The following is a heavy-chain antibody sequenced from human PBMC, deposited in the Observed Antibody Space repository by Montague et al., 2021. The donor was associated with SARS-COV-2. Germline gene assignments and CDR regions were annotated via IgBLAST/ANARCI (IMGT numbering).Heavy chain of an antibody. V-gene: IGHV4-39*01. D-gene: IGHD3-22*01. Sequence: SETLSLTCTVSGGSISSSSYYWGWIRQPPGKGLEWIGSIYYSGSTYYNPSLKSRVTISVDTSKNQFSLKLSPVTAADTAVYYCARQPLTTMTLVVITQPRRYFDLWGRGTLVTVSS. CDR2: IYYSGST. J-gene: IGHJ2*01. CDR1: GGSISSSSYY. CDR3: ARQPLTTMTLVVITQPRRYFDL.